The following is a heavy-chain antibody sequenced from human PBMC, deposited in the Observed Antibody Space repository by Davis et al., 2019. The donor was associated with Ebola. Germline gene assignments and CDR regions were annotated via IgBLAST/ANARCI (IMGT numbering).Heavy chain of an antibody. D-gene: IGHD2/OR15-2a*01. V-gene: IGHV3-74*01. CDR3: VKDTSNIWFDV. J-gene: IGHJ3*01. CDR2: INSEGRRT. Sequence: GESLKISCAASGFTFSRYWMYWVRQAPGTGLVWVSRINSEGRRTTYSDSVEGRFTISRDNAKNTLYLQMNSLRVDDTAIYYCVKDTSNIWFDVWGQGTLVTVSA. CDR1: GFTFSRYW.